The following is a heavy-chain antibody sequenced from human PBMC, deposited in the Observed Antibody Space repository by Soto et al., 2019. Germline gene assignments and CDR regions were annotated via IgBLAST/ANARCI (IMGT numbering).Heavy chain of an antibody. CDR2: KPYTGSP. CDR1: GDSVSRGSYH. CDR3: AKVGWGGDS. D-gene: IGHD7-27*01. Sequence: SETLSLTCSVSGDSVSRGSYHWSWIRQPPGKGLEWFGFKPYTGSPDYNPSLKSRVVISIDRSKNQFSLKLSSVTATDTAVYFCAKVGWGGDSWGQGTLVTVSS. V-gene: IGHV4-61*01. J-gene: IGHJ4*02.